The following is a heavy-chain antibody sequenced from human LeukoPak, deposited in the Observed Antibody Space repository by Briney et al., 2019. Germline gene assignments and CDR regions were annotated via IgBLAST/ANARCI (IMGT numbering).Heavy chain of an antibody. V-gene: IGHV4-59*08. Sequence: SETLSLTCTVSGGSISSYYWSWIRQPPGKGLEWIGYIYYSGSTNYNPSLKSRVTISVDTSKNQFSLKLSSVTAADTAVYYCATTPLSRRWLSIGGTAFDIWGQGTMVTVSS. D-gene: IGHD5-24*01. CDR2: IYYSGST. CDR1: GGSISSYY. J-gene: IGHJ3*02. CDR3: ATTPLSRRWLSIGGTAFDI.